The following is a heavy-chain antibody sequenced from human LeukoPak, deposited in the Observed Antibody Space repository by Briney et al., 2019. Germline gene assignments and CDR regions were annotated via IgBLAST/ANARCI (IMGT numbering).Heavy chain of an antibody. CDR1: GFTFSNAW. D-gene: IGHD3-22*01. Sequence: GGSLRLSCAASGFTFSNAWMSWVRQAPGKGLEWVGRIKSKTDGGTTDYAAPVKGRFTISRDDSKNTLYLQMNSLKTEDTAVYYCTTDPTEHYYDSSGYYFLDYWGQGTLVTVSS. CDR2: IKSKTDGGTT. J-gene: IGHJ4*02. V-gene: IGHV3-15*01. CDR3: TTDPTEHYYDSSGYYFLDY.